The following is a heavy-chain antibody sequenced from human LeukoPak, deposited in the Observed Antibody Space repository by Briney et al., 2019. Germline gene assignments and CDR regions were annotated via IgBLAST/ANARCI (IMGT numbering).Heavy chain of an antibody. Sequence: GASVKVSCKASGFTFTSSAMQWVRQARGQRLEWIGWIVVGSGNTNYAQKFQEGVTITRDMSTSTAYMELSSLRSEDTAVYYCAAKGHCSSTSCFDYWGQGTLVTVSS. D-gene: IGHD2-2*01. V-gene: IGHV1-58*02. CDR2: IVVGSGNT. CDR1: GFTFTSSA. J-gene: IGHJ4*02. CDR3: AAKGHCSSTSCFDY.